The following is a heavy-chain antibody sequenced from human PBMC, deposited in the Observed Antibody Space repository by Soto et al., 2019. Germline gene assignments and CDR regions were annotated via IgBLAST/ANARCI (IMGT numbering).Heavy chain of an antibody. D-gene: IGHD2-2*01. CDR2: SIPLFGTT. V-gene: IGHV1-69*06. Sequence: QVQLVQSGAEVKNPGSSVKVSCKASGGSFSSFAINWVRQAPGQGLEWMGGSIPLFGTTNYAQKFQGRVTITADKSTGTAYRELNSLRSEDTAVYYCARRGYCSSPTCYRGAFDIWGQVTMVTVSS. CDR3: ARRGYCSSPTCYRGAFDI. CDR1: GGSFSSFA. J-gene: IGHJ3*02.